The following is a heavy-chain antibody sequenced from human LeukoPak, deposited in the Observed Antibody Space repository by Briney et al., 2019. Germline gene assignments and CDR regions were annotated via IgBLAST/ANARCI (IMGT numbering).Heavy chain of an antibody. V-gene: IGHV1-18*01. Sequence: ASVKVSCKASGYTFTSYGISWVRQAPGQGLEWMGWISAYNGNTNYAQKLQGRVTVTTDTSTSTAYMELRSLRSDDTAVYYCAIEYSGYGYFDYWGQGTLVTVSS. J-gene: IGHJ4*02. D-gene: IGHD5-12*01. CDR3: AIEYSGYGYFDY. CDR1: GYTFTSYG. CDR2: ISAYNGNT.